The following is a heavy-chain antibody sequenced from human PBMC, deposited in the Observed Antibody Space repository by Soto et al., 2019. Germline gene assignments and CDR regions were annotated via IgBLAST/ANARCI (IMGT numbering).Heavy chain of an antibody. D-gene: IGHD7-27*01. V-gene: IGHV1-2*04. CDR2: INPNSGGT. CDR1: GYTFTGYY. Sequence: ASVKVSCKASGYTFTGYYMHWVRQAPGQGLEWMGWINPNSGGTNYAQKFQGWVTMTRDTSISTAYMELSRLRSVDTAVYYCERSHSQTGDPPSDYWGQGTLVTVSS. CDR3: ERSHSQTGDPPSDY. J-gene: IGHJ4*02.